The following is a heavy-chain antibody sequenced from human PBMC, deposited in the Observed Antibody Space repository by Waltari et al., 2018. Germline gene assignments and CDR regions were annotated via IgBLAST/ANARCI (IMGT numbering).Heavy chain of an antibody. V-gene: IGHV3-33*01. CDR1: GFTFSSYG. J-gene: IGHJ4*02. Sequence: QVQLVESGGGVVQPGRSLRLSCAASGFTFSSYGMHWVRQAPGKGREGGAGRCDDGSNKYYADSVKGRFTISRDNSKNTLYLQMNSLRAEDTAVYYCAREEQQLVDYWGQGTLVTVSS. CDR3: AREEQQLVDY. D-gene: IGHD6-13*01. CDR2: RCDDGSNK.